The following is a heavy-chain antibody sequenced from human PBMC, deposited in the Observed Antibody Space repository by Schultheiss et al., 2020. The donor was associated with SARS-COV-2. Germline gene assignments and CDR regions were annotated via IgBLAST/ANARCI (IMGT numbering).Heavy chain of an antibody. V-gene: IGHV5-51*01. Sequence: GESLKISCKGSGYSFTSYWIGWVRQMPAKGLEWMGIIYPGDSDTRYSPSFQGQVTISADKSISTAYLQRSSLKASDTAMYYCARLMITFGGVIVWDYWGQGTLVTVSS. D-gene: IGHD3-16*02. CDR1: GYSFTSYW. J-gene: IGHJ4*02. CDR3: ARLMITFGGVIVWDY. CDR2: IYPGDSDT.